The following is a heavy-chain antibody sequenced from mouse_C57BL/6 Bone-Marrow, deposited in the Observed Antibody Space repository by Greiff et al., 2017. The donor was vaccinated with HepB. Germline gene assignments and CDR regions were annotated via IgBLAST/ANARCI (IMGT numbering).Heavy chain of an antibody. V-gene: IGHV1-74*01. J-gene: IGHJ3*01. CDR2: IHPSDSDT. Sequence: VQLQQPGAELVKHGASVKVSCKASGYTFTSYWMHWVKQRPGQGLEWIGRIHPSDSDTNYNQKFKGKGTLTVDKSSSTAYMQLSSLTSEDSAVYYCAIGPAQAPWKFAYWGQGTLVTVSA. CDR3: AIGPAQAPWKFAY. CDR1: GYTFTSYW. D-gene: IGHD3-2*02.